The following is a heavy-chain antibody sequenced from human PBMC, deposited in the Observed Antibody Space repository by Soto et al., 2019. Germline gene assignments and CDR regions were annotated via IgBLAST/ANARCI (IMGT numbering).Heavy chain of an antibody. Sequence: QITLKESGPTLVKPTQTLTLTCTFSGFSLSTSGVGVGWIRQPPGKALEWLALIYWDDDKRSSPSLKSRLTIDKYTSKHQVVLTMTNMDPVDTATYYCAHRPSYCSGGSCYSGFDSWGQGTLGTVSS. J-gene: IGHJ4*02. D-gene: IGHD2-15*01. V-gene: IGHV2-5*02. CDR2: IYWDDDK. CDR1: GFSLSTSGVG. CDR3: AHRPSYCSGGSCYSGFDS.